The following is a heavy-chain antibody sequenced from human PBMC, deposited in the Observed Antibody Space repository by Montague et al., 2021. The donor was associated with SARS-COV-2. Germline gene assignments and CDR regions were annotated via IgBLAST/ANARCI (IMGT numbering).Heavy chain of an antibody. CDR1: GDSVSSNIAT. Sequence: CAISGDSVSSNIATRNWIRQSPSLGFEWLGRTYYRSKWYNDYAESVKSRITIDPDTSKHQFSLHLNSVTPEDTAVYYCARIPVGSKYYFDFWGQGTLVTVSS. D-gene: IGHD2-2*01. J-gene: IGHJ4*02. CDR2: TYYRSKWYN. CDR3: ARIPVGSKYYFDF. V-gene: IGHV6-1*01.